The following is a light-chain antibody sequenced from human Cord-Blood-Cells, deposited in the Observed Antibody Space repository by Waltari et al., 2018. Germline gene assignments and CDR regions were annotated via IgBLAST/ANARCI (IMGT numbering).Light chain of an antibody. Sequence: QSALTQPASVSGSPGHSITSSCTGTSSDVGSYNLVSWYQQHPGTAPKLTIYEGSKRPSGVSNRFAGSKSGNTASLTISGLQAEDEADYYCCSYAASSTYVFGTGTKVTVL. CDR2: EGS. CDR3: CSYAASSTYV. V-gene: IGLV2-23*01. J-gene: IGLJ1*01. CDR1: SSDVGSYNL.